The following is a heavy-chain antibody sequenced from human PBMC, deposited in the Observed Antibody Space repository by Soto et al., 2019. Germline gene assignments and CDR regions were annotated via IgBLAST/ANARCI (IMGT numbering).Heavy chain of an antibody. J-gene: IGHJ3*01. Sequence: ESMKISCRGSGYYISSYWIAWVGQMSGKGLEWVGSVYVSDSETKYSPSFQGQVTISADKYTNTAYLYWSSLKASDTAMYYCARRGTLSGRDAFDVWGEGTMVTVSS. D-gene: IGHD5-12*01. CDR3: ARRGTLSGRDAFDV. CDR2: VYVSDSET. CDR1: GYYISSYW. V-gene: IGHV5-51*01.